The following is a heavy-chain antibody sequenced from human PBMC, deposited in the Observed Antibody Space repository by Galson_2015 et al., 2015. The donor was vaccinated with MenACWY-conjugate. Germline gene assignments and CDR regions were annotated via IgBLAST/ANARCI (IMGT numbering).Heavy chain of an antibody. D-gene: IGHD6-13*01. CDR3: ATTEAVAGHFFDY. CDR1: GFTFSSYD. J-gene: IGHJ4*02. V-gene: IGHV3-48*03. Sequence: SLRLSCAASGFTFSSYDINWVRQAPGRGLEWVSYISRSGTTIYYADSVKGRFTISRDNAKNSLYLQMNSLRAEDTAVYYCATTEAVAGHFFDYWGQGTLVTVSP. CDR2: ISRSGTTI.